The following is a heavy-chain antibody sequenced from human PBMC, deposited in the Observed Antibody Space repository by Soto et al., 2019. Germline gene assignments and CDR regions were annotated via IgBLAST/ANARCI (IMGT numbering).Heavy chain of an antibody. D-gene: IGHD3-22*01. CDR2: ISGSGGST. CDR1: GFTFSSYA. CDR3: AKNYDSSGYYLLVDY. V-gene: IGHV3-23*01. Sequence: GGSLRLSCAASGFTFSSYAISWVRQAPGKGLEWVSGISGSGGSTYYADSVKGRFTISRDNSKNTLYLQMNSLRAEDTAVYYCAKNYDSSGYYLLVDYWGQETLVTVSS. J-gene: IGHJ4*02.